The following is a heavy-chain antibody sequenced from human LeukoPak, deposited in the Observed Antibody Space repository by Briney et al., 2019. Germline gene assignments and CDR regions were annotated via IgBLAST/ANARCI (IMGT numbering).Heavy chain of an antibody. CDR2: IYPLDSDV. CDR3: ARARRSSTPDVGDVFKTWYFSEY. D-gene: IGHD6-13*01. J-gene: IGHJ4*02. CDR1: GYTFSSYW. Sequence: GESLKISCQASGYTFSSYWIAWVRQMPGKGLECMGLIYPLDSDVKYSLSFQGQVTISADKSISTAYLQWSSLKASDTAMYYCARARRSSTPDVGDVFKTWYFSEYWGQRALVTVSS. V-gene: IGHV5-51*01.